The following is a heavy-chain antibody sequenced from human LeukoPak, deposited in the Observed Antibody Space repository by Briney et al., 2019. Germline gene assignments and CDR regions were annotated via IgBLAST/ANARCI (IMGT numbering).Heavy chain of an antibody. CDR3: ARGGGGIDY. CDR1: EFTLSNYW. D-gene: IGHD3-16*01. J-gene: IGHJ4*02. V-gene: IGHV3-7*01. CDR2: IKHDGSEK. Sequence: GGSLRLSXVASEFTLSNYWMSWVRQAPGKGPEWVANIKHDGSEKYYVDSVKGRFTISRDNAKNSLYLEMNSLRAEDTAVYYCARGGGGIDYWGQGTLVTVSS.